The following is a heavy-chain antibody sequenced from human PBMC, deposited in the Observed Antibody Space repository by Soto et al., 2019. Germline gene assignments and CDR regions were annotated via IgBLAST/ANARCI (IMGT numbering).Heavy chain of an antibody. Sequence: PGGSLRLSCSASGFTFSSYAMHWVRQAPGKGLEYVSGIRGNGDPPFYADSVKGRFTISRDNSKNTLFLQMGSLRPEDTAIYYCVKQAHGLDGVAFDYWGQGTQVTVSS. D-gene: IGHD2-15*01. CDR2: IRGNGDPP. CDR3: VKQAHGLDGVAFDY. V-gene: IGHV3-64D*06. CDR1: GFTFSSYA. J-gene: IGHJ4*02.